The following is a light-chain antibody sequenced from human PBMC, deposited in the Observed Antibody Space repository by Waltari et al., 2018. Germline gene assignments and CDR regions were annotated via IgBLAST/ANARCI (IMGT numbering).Light chain of an antibody. J-gene: IGLJ3*02. CDR3: SSFTTRSTWV. CDR2: DVS. V-gene: IGLV2-14*03. CDR1: SSDLGTYDN. Sequence: QFDLTQPASVSGSPGQSITLSCTGTSSDLGTYDNLPWYQQHPGEAPNLILYDVSHRPSGVPNRFSGSKSDNTASLTISGLQAEDESDYYCSSFTTRSTWVFGGGTKLTVL.